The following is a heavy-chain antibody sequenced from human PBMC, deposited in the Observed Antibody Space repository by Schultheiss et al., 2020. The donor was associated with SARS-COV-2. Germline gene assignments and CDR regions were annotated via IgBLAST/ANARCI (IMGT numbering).Heavy chain of an antibody. CDR3: ARVGGHPVYNWFDP. CDR1: GYSISSGYY. CDR2: LYYSGST. D-gene: IGHD3-16*01. J-gene: IGHJ5*02. Sequence: SETLSLTCAVSGYSISSGYYWGWIRQHPGKGLEWIGYLYYSGSTYYNPSVKSLVTISVDTSKNQFSLKLSSVTAADTAVYYCARVGGHPVYNWFDPWGQGTLVTVSS. V-gene: IGHV4-31*01.